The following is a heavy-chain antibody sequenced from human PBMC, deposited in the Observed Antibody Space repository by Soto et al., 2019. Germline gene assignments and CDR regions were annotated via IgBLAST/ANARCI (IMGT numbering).Heavy chain of an antibody. Sequence: ASGGSISSGGYYWSLIRQHPGKGLEWIGYIYYSGSTYYNPSLKSRVTISVDTSKNQFSLKLSSVTAADTAVYYCARWPQLEPRFDYWGQGTLVTVSS. CDR3: ARWPQLEPRFDY. CDR2: IYYSGST. J-gene: IGHJ4*02. V-gene: IGHV4-31*02. D-gene: IGHD1-1*01. CDR1: GGSISSGGYY.